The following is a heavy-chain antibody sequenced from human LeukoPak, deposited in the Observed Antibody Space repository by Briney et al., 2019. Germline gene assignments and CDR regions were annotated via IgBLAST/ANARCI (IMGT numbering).Heavy chain of an antibody. CDR1: GSSISSYY. V-gene: IGHV4-59*01. J-gene: IGHJ4*02. CDR2: IYYSGST. CDR3: ARGDYDSSGYYFDY. Sequence: SETLSLTCTVSGSSISSYYWSWIRQPPGKGLEWIGYIYYSGSTNYNPSLKSRVTISVDTSKNQFSLKLSSVTAADTAVYYCARGDYDSSGYYFDYWGQGTLVTVSS. D-gene: IGHD3-22*01.